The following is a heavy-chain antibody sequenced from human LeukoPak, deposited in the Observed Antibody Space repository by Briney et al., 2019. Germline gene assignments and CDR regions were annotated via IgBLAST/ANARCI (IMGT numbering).Heavy chain of an antibody. V-gene: IGHV3-74*01. Sequence: QPGGSLRLSCAASGFTFSRYWMHWVRQAPGKGLLWVSRINSDGSSIYYADSVKGRFTTSRDNAKNALHLQMNSLTAVDTAVYYCVLDLFSSFAFDIWGQGTMVTVSS. J-gene: IGHJ3*02. D-gene: IGHD3/OR15-3a*01. CDR1: GFTFSRYW. CDR2: INSDGSSI. CDR3: VLDLFSSFAFDI.